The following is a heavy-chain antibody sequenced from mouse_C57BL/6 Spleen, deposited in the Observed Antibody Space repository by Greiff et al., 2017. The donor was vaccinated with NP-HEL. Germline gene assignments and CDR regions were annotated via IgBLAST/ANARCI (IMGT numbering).Heavy chain of an antibody. CDR1: GYTFTSYW. Sequence: QVQLQQPGAELVRPGSSVKLSCKASGYTFTSYWMHWVKQRPIQGLEWIGNIDPSDSETHYNQKFKDKATLTVDKSSSTAYMQLSSLTSEDSAVYYCARLNSLYYFDYWGQGTTLTVSS. D-gene: IGHD6-2*01. CDR2: IDPSDSET. J-gene: IGHJ2*01. CDR3: ARLNSLYYFDY. V-gene: IGHV1-52*01.